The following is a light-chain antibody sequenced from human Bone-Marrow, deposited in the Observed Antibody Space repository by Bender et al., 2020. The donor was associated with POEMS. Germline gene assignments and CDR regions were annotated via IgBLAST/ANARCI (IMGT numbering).Light chain of an antibody. V-gene: IGLV1-44*01. Sequence: QSVLTQPPSASGTPGQRVTISCSGGSSNIGAHAVNWYQHLPGTAPKLLIYSSHRRPSEVTDRFSGSMSGTSASLAISGLQTGDGADYYCAVWDDSLNGWVFGGGTKLTVL. CDR2: SSH. J-gene: IGLJ3*02. CDR1: SSNIGAHA. CDR3: AVWDDSLNGWV.